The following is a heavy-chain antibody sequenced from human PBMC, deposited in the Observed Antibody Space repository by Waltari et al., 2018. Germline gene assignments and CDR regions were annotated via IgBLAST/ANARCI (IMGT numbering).Heavy chain of an antibody. J-gene: IGHJ1*01. CDR3: AKEDSSSWYLDFQH. CDR1: GGSFSGYY. D-gene: IGHD6-13*01. V-gene: IGHV4-34*01. Sequence: QVQLQQWGAGLLKPSETLSLTCAVYGGSFSGYYWSWIRQPPGKGLEWIGEINHSGSTNYNPSLKSRVTISVDTSKNQFSLKLSSVTAADTAVYYCAKEDSSSWYLDFQHWGQGTLVTVSS. CDR2: INHSGST.